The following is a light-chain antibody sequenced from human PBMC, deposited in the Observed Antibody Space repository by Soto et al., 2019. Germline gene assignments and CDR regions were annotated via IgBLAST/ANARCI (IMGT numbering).Light chain of an antibody. V-gene: IGKV3-20*01. CDR1: QSVSSSY. Sequence: EIVLTQSPGTLSLSPGERATLSCRASQSVSSSYLAWYQQKPGQAPRLLIYGASSSTTGIPDRFSGSGSGTDFTINISRVEQEAFAVYYCQQYGNSPGTFGQGTKVEIK. CDR2: GAS. CDR3: QQYGNSPGT. J-gene: IGKJ1*01.